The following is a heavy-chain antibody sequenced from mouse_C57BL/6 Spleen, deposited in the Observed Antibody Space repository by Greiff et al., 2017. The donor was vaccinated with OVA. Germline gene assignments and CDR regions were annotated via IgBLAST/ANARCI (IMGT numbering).Heavy chain of an antibody. CDR2: IDPETGGT. Sequence: QVQLQQSGAELVRPGASVTLSCKASGYTFTDYEMHWVKQTPVHGLEWIGAIDPETGGTAYNQKFKGKAILTADKSSSTAYMELRSLTSEDSAVYYCTRGYDENWNAMDYWGQGTSVTVSS. V-gene: IGHV1-15*01. J-gene: IGHJ4*01. D-gene: IGHD2-2*01. CDR3: TRGYDENWNAMDY. CDR1: GYTFTDYE.